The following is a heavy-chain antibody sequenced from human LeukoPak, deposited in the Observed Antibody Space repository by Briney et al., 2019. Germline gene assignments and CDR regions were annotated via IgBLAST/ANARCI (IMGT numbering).Heavy chain of an antibody. Sequence: SETLSLTCAVSGDSISSWYWSWIRQPPGKGLEWLGYIYYSGTTYYNPTLKSRVSISFDTSKNQFSLKLSSVTAADTAVYYCARVPHFGDYGWFDPWGQGTLVTVSS. CDR1: GDSISSWY. D-gene: IGHD4-17*01. J-gene: IGHJ5*02. V-gene: IGHV4-59*01. CDR3: ARVPHFGDYGWFDP. CDR2: IYYSGTT.